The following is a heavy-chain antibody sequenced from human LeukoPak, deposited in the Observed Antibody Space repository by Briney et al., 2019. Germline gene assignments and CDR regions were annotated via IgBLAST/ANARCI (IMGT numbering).Heavy chain of an antibody. J-gene: IGHJ4*02. CDR2: IKQDGSQK. CDR1: GVTFSSYW. Sequence: GGSLRLSCAASGVTFSSYWMSWVRQAPGKGLEWVANIKQDGSQKYYVDSVKGRFTISRDNAKNSLYLQMNSLRAEDTAVYYCATDTSSWPFDYWGQGTLVTVSS. V-gene: IGHV3-7*01. CDR3: ATDTSSWPFDY. D-gene: IGHD6-13*01.